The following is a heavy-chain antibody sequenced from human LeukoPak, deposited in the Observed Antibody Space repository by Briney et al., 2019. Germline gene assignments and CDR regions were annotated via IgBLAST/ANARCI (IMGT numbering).Heavy chain of an antibody. J-gene: IGHJ1*01. Sequence: PGGSLSLSYAASGFSFDRYGMNWVRGAPGRGPEGISYVRAHGATTYYAESVRGRLCISRGSAKTSPSLQMNSLSVEATPEYYCSIRGEGSGAYFGHWGQGTLVAVFS. D-gene: IGHD6-19*01. CDR1: GFSFDRYG. V-gene: IGHV3-48*03. CDR3: SIRGEGSGAYFGH. CDR2: VRAHGATT.